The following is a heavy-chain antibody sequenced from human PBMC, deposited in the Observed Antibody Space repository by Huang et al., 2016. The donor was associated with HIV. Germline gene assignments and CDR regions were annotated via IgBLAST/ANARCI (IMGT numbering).Heavy chain of an antibody. CDR2: NDYSGST. J-gene: IGHJ4*02. CDR3: ARLPGSITMIRGVITDPY. D-gene: IGHD3-10*01. Sequence: QLQLQESGPGLVKPSETLSLTCTVSGGSIRSDNYYWGWIRQPPGKGLEWIGSNDYSGSTYHNPALKRRVTITVDTSKNHFSLRMRSVTAADTAVYYCARLPGSITMIRGVITDPYWGQGTLVTVSS. V-gene: IGHV4-39*02. CDR1: GGSIRSDNYY.